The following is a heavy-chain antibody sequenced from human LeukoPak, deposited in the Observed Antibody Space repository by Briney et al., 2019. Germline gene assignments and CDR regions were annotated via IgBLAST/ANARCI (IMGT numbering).Heavy chain of an antibody. Sequence: GGSLRLSCAASGFTFSSYSMSWVRQAPGKGLEWVSPINGSGGSTYYADSVKGRFTISRDNSKNTLYLQMNSLRAEDTAVYYCAKPYSSSWYCFDYWGQGNLVIVSS. CDR2: INGSGGST. CDR1: GFTFSSYS. CDR3: AKPYSSSWYCFDY. J-gene: IGHJ4*02. V-gene: IGHV3-23*01. D-gene: IGHD6-13*01.